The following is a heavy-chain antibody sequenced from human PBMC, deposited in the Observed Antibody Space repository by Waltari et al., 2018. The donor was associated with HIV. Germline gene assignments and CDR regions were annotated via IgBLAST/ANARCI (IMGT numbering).Heavy chain of an antibody. CDR3: AGGGVLLWFGDLNWFDP. CDR1: GFTLSRYW. Sequence: EVQLVESGGGLVQPGGSLRLSCAAPGFTLSRYWIRWVRQASGKGLEWVANIKQDGSEKYYVDSVKGRFTISRDNAKNSLYLQMNSLRAEDTAVYYCAGGGVLLWFGDLNWFDPWGQGTLVTVSS. D-gene: IGHD3-10*01. J-gene: IGHJ5*02. CDR2: IKQDGSEK. V-gene: IGHV3-7*01.